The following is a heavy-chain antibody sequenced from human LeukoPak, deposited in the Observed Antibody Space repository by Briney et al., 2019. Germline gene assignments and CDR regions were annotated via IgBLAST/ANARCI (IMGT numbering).Heavy chain of an antibody. J-gene: IGHJ3*02. CDR3: ARADYDYVWGSYRYTPYAFDI. D-gene: IGHD3-16*02. CDR2: IYTSGST. CDR1: GGSISSYY. Sequence: SETLSLTCTVSGGSISSYYWSWIRQPAGKGLEWIGRIYTSGSTNYNPSLKSRVTMSVDTSKNQFSLKLSSVTAADTAVYYCARADYDYVWGSYRYTPYAFDIWGQGTMVTVSS. V-gene: IGHV4-4*07.